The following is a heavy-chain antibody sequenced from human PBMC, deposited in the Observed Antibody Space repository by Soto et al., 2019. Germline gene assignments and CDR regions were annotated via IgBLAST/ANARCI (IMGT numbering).Heavy chain of an antibody. D-gene: IGHD4-17*01. CDR3: ARGSDYGADAFDI. CDR1: GFTFSSYS. V-gene: IGHV3-21*01. CDR2: ISSSSSYI. J-gene: IGHJ3*02. Sequence: GSLRLSCAASGFTFSSYSMNWVRQAPGKGLEWVSSISSSSSYIYYADSVKGRFTISRDNAKNSLYLQMNSLRAEDTAVYYCARGSDYGADAFDIWGQGTMVTVSS.